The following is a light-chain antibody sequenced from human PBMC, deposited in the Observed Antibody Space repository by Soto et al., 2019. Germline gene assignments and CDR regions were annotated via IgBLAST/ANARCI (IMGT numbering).Light chain of an antibody. J-gene: IGKJ4*01. Sequence: DIQMTQFPSTLSASVGDRVTINCRASQTINNWLGWYQQKPGKVPKILIYKASTLESGVPSRFSGSGSGTEFTLNISNLQPDDFATYYCQHYYSFPLTFGGGTKVEIK. CDR3: QHYYSFPLT. CDR2: KAS. CDR1: QTINNW. V-gene: IGKV1-5*03.